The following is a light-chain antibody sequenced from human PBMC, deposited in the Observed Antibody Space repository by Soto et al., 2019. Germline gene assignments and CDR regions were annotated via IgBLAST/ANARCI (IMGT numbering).Light chain of an antibody. CDR3: QQAKNFPWT. J-gene: IGKJ1*01. Sequence: DIQMAQSPSAVSASVGDRVNITCRASQGISSSLAWYQQRPGKAPKLLIYAASNLQNEVPSRFSGSGSGTDFTLTISSLQPEDFATYYCQQAKNFPWTFGQGTKVDIK. CDR2: AAS. CDR1: QGISSS. V-gene: IGKV1-12*01.